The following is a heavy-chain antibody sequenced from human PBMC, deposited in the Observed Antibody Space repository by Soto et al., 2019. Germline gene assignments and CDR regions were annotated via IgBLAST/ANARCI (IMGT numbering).Heavy chain of an antibody. CDR2: IIPIFGTA. CDR3: ARRGSYFGYFDY. CDR1: GGTFISYA. D-gene: IGHD1-26*01. V-gene: IGHV1-69*06. J-gene: IGHJ4*02. Sequence: QVQLVQSGAEVKKPGSSVKVSCKASGGTFISYAISWVRQAPGQGLEWMGGIIPIFGTANYAQKFQGRVTITADKSTSTAYMALSSLSSEDTAVYYCARRGSYFGYFDYWGQGTLVTVSS.